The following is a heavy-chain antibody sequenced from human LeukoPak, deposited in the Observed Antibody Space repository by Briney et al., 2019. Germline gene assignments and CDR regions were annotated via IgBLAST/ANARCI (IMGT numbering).Heavy chain of an antibody. CDR1: GYTFTGYY. J-gene: IGHJ4*02. Sequence: ASVKVSCKASGYTFTGYYMHWVRQAPGQGLEWMGRFDPEKGETIYAQKFQGRVTMTEDTSTDTAYMELSSLRSEDTAVYYCATEGYYDSSGYYNDYWGQGTLVTVSS. V-gene: IGHV1-24*01. D-gene: IGHD3-22*01. CDR2: FDPEKGET. CDR3: ATEGYYDSSGYYNDY.